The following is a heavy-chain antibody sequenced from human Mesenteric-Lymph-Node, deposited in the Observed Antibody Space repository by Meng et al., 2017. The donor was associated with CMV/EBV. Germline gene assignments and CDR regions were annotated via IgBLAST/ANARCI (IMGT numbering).Heavy chain of an antibody. CDR2: ISDGTGRT. V-gene: IGHV3-23*01. CDR1: GFTFNYSS. J-gene: IGHJ5*02. D-gene: IGHD1-26*01. Sequence: SLKISCAASGFTFNYSSMTWVRQATGQGLGWVSTISDGTGRTNFADSVKGRFTLSRDNSKNTLYLQMNSLRAEDTAVYYCAKVGAHRDWFDPWGQGTLVTVSS. CDR3: AKVGAHRDWFDP.